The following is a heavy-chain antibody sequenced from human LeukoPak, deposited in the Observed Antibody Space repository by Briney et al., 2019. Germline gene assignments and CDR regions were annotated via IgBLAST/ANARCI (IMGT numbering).Heavy chain of an antibody. V-gene: IGHV4-59*08. D-gene: IGHD2/OR15-2a*01. Sequence: PSETLSLTCTVSGCSISSYYWSWIRQPPGKGLEWIGYIYYSGSTDYNPSLKRRVTISVDTSTNQFSLTLSSVTAADTAVYYCARATFDYYMDGWGRGTTVTVSS. CDR2: IYYSGST. J-gene: IGHJ6*03. CDR3: ARATFDYYMDG. CDR1: GCSISSYY.